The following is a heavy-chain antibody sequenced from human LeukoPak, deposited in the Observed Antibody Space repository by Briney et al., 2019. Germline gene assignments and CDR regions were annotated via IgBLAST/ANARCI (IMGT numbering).Heavy chain of an antibody. CDR1: GFTFDDYG. CDR2: INSDGSST. J-gene: IGHJ4*02. D-gene: IGHD3-10*01. Sequence: PGGSLRLSCAASGFTFDDYGMSWVRQAPGKGLVWVSRINSDGSSTNYADFVKGRFTISRDNAKNTLYLQMNSLRAEDTAMYYCVRVLFSNSGYWGQGTLVTVSS. V-gene: IGHV3-74*01. CDR3: VRVLFSNSGY.